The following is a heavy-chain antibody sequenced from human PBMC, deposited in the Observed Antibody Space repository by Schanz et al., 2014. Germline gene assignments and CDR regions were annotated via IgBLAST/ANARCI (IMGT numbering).Heavy chain of an antibody. CDR1: GGTFTSYT. CDR3: ARAGQDFEYSSLSPIWYFDL. D-gene: IGHD6-6*01. J-gene: IGHJ2*01. V-gene: IGHV1-69*02. Sequence: QVLLVQSGAEVKKPGSSVNISCKASGGTFTSYTLGWVRQAPGQGLEWMGRIVPVVGVTVYAQKFQGRVTMTRDTSISTAYMELSRLRSDDTAVYYCARAGQDFEYSSLSPIWYFDLWGRGTLVTVSS. CDR2: IVPVVGVT.